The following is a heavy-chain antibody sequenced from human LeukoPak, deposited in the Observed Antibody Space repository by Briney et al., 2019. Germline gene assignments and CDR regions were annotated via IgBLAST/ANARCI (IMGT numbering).Heavy chain of an antibody. CDR2: ISGRGGST. J-gene: IGHJ4*02. CDR1: GFTFITYA. CDR3: AKEYSGYDFDY. D-gene: IGHD5-12*01. V-gene: IGHV3-23*01. Sequence: GGSLRLSCAASGFTFITYAMSWVRQAPGKGLEWVSTISGRGGSTYYADSVKGRLTISRDNSKNTLYLQMDSLRAEDTALYYCAKEYSGYDFDYWGQGTLVTVSS.